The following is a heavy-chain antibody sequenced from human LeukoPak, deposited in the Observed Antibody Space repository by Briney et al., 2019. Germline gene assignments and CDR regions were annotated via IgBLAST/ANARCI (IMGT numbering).Heavy chain of an antibody. CDR3: ARMYYFGSGSLGEAFDV. V-gene: IGHV3-48*03. J-gene: IGHJ3*01. CDR1: GFTSSTYE. Sequence: GGSLRLSCAASGFTSSTYEMNWVRQAPGKGLEWISYISESGGSIYADSVKGRFTISRDNAKNSLYLQMNCLRAEDTAMYYCARMYYFGSGSLGEAFDVWGQGTLVTVSS. D-gene: IGHD3-10*01. CDR2: ISESGGSI.